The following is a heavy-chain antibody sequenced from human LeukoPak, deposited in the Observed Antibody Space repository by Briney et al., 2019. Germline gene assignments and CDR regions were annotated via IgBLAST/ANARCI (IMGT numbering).Heavy chain of an antibody. D-gene: IGHD3-9*01. CDR1: GGSISSSSYY. CDR3: ARRRDYDILTGYPEYYFDY. CDR2: IYYSGST. Sequence: SETLSLTCTVSGGSISSSSYYWGWIRQPPGTGLEWIGSIYYSGSTYYNPSLKSRVTISVDTSKNQFSLKLSSVTAADTAVYYCARRRDYDILTGYPEYYFDYWGQGTLVTVSS. V-gene: IGHV4-39*01. J-gene: IGHJ4*02.